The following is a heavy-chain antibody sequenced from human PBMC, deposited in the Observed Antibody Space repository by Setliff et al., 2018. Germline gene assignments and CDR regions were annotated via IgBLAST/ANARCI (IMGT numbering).Heavy chain of an antibody. CDR3: ATQTAAYYFDY. CDR1: GYTFTGPY. V-gene: IGHV1-2*02. D-gene: IGHD6-13*01. J-gene: IGHJ4*02. CDR2: TNPDTGYS. Sequence: ASVKVSCKASGYTFTGPYMHWVRQAPGQGLEWMGWTNPDTGYSKYAQKFQGRVTLTRDTSLTTAYMELRSLTSDDTAVYYCATQTAAYYFDYWGQGTLVTVSS.